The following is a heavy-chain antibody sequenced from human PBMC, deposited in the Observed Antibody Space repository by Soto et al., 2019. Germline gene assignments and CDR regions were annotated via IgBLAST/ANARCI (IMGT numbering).Heavy chain of an antibody. D-gene: IGHD4-4*01. CDR3: ARDMPMTTVKKETTTVYYYYYMDV. CDR2: INSDGSST. V-gene: IGHV3-74*01. Sequence: GGSLRLSCAASGFTFSSYWMHWVRQAPGKGLVWVSRINSDGSSTSYADSVKGRFTISRDNAKNTLYLQMNSLRAEDTAVYYCARDMPMTTVKKETTTVYYYYYMDVWGKGTTVTVSS. CDR1: GFTFSSYW. J-gene: IGHJ6*03.